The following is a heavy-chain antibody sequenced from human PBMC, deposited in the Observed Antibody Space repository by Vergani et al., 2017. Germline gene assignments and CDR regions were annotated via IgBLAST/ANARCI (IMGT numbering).Heavy chain of an antibody. J-gene: IGHJ4*02. D-gene: IGHD3-10*01. Sequence: QLQLQESGPGLVEPSETLSLTCTVSGGSIRSSSYYWGWIRQPPGKGLEWIGSIHYSGSTYYNPSLKSRVTISVDTSKKQFSLKLSSVIAADTAVYYCARHGFLITMFRGIDYWGQGTLVTVSS. CDR3: ARHGFLITMFRGIDY. CDR1: GGSIRSSSYY. V-gene: IGHV4-39*01. CDR2: IHYSGST.